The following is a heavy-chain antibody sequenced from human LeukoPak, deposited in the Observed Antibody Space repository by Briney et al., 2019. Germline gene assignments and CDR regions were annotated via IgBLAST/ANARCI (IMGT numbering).Heavy chain of an antibody. CDR1: GFTFSSYA. J-gene: IGHJ6*03. V-gene: IGHV3-30*02. D-gene: IGHD6-13*01. CDR3: AKEAAAVRYYYYMDV. Sequence: GGSLRLSCAASGFTFSSYAMSWVRQAPGKGLEWVAFIRYDGSNKYYADSVKGRFTISRDNSKNTLYLQMNSLRAEDTAVYYCAKEAAAVRYYYYMDVWGKGTTVTISS. CDR2: IRYDGSNK.